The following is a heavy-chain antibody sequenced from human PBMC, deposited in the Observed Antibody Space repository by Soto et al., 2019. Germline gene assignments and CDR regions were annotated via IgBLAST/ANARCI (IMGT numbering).Heavy chain of an antibody. D-gene: IGHD1-26*01. V-gene: IGHV1-8*01. Sequence: QVQLVQSGAEVKKPGASVKVSCKASGYTFTSYDINWVRQATGQGLEWMGWMNPNSGNTGYAQKFQGRVTMTRNTSISTAYMERSSLRSEDTAVYYCATDSEVLYEWFDPWGQGTLVTVSS. CDR2: MNPNSGNT. CDR1: GYTFTSYD. CDR3: ATDSEVLYEWFDP. J-gene: IGHJ5*02.